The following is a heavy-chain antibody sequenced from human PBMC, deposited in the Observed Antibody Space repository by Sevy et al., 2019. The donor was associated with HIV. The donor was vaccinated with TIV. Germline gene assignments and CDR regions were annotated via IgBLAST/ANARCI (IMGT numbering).Heavy chain of an antibody. V-gene: IGHV3-30*18. CDR2: ISYDGSNK. CDR1: AFTFSSYG. J-gene: IGHJ4*02. Sequence: GGSLRLSCAASAFTFSSYGMHWVRQAPGKGLEWVAVISYDGSNKYYADSVKGRFTISRDNSKNTLYLQMNSLRAEDTAVYYCAKEAYDFWSGYSNYFDYWGQGTLVTVSS. CDR3: AKEAYDFWSGYSNYFDY. D-gene: IGHD3-3*01.